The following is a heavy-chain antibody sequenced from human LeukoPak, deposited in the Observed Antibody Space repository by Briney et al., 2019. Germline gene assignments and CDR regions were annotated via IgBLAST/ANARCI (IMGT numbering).Heavy chain of an antibody. V-gene: IGHV3-23*01. J-gene: IGHJ4*02. Sequence: GGSLRLSCAASGFTFTSYAMSWVRQAPGKGLEWVSVISGSIGSTYYADSVEGRFTISRDNSKNTLYLQMNSLRAEDTAVYYCAKNYGYCSSTSCYVYFDYWGQGTLVTVSS. CDR3: AKNYGYCSSTSCYVYFDY. D-gene: IGHD2-2*01. CDR1: GFTFTSYA. CDR2: ISGSIGST.